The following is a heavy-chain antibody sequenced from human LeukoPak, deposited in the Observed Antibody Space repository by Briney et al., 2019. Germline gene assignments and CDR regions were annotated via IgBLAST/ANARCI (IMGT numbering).Heavy chain of an antibody. CDR1: GFTFRRYG. V-gene: IGHV3-7*01. J-gene: IGHJ6*03. CDR3: ARALKGLRRRIGETTTFEYYYYMDV. D-gene: IGHD1-26*01. CDR2: IKQDGSEK. Sequence: GGSLRLSCVGSGFTFRRYGMSWVRQAPGKGLEWVANIKQDGSEKYYVDSVKGRFTISRDNGKNSLYLQMNSLRAEDTAVYYCARALKGLRRRIGETTTFEYYYYMDVWGKGTTVTISS.